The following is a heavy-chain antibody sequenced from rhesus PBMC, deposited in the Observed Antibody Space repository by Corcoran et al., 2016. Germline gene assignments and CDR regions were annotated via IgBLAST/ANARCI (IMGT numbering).Heavy chain of an antibody. D-gene: IGHD6-25*01. Sequence: EVQLVESGGGLAKPGGSLRLSCAASGFSSSDYYMYWVRQAPGKGLEWVSGISYTGGSTYYADSVKGRFTISRENAKNTLYLQMDSLRAEDTAVYYCARWIRSGSYFDYWGQGVLVTVSS. J-gene: IGHJ4*01. CDR2: ISYTGGST. CDR1: GFSSSDYY. CDR3: ARWIRSGSYFDY. V-gene: IGHV3S18*01.